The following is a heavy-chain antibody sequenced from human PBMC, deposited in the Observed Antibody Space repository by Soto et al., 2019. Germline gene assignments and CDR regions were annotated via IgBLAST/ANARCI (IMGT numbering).Heavy chain of an antibody. CDR1: GYTFTSYA. CDR3: ARVEVGATHYFDY. CDR2: INAGNGNT. V-gene: IGHV1-3*01. J-gene: IGHJ4*02. D-gene: IGHD1-26*01. Sequence: ASVKVSCKASGYTFTSYAMHWVRQAPGQRLEWMGWINAGNGNTKYSQKFQGRVTITRDTSASTAYMELSSLRSEDTAVYYCARVEVGATHYFDYWGQGTLVTVSS.